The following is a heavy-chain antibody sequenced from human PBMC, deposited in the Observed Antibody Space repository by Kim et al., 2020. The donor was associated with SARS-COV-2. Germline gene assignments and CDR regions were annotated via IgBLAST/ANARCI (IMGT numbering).Heavy chain of an antibody. J-gene: IGHJ4*02. CDR1: GFTVSDYY. CDR3: AGSTILASGLDY. CDR2: ISSSGSSI. Sequence: GGSLRLSCAASGFTVSDYYMKWIRQAPGKGLEWISYISSSGSSIYYADSVKGRFTIARDNAKNSLYLQMNSLRAEDTAVYYCAGSTILASGLDYWGQGT. V-gene: IGHV3-11*01. D-gene: IGHD3-10*02.